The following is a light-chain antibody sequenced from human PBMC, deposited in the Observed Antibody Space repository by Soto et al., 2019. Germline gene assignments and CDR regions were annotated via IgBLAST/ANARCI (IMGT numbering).Light chain of an antibody. J-gene: IGKJ4*01. CDR1: QNIRSS. CDR2: LAS. Sequence: IQLTQSPSSLSASVGDRVTITCRASQNIRSSLNWYQQKSGQAPKPLIYLASDLQSGVPSRFSGSGSGTDFTHTITSLQPEDFATYYCQHRPTFGGGTRVEIK. V-gene: IGKV1-39*01. CDR3: QHRPT.